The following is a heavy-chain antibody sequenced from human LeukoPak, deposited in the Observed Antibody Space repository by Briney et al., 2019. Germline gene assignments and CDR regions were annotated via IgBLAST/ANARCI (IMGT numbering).Heavy chain of an antibody. J-gene: IGHJ4*02. CDR3: ARLAPIVVVPVYYFDY. Sequence: SETLSLTCTVSGGSISSSSYYWGWVRQPPGKGLEWIGTIYYIGNTYYNPSLKSRVTISVDTSKNQFSLKLSSVTAADTAVYYCARLAPIVVVPVYYFDYWGQGTLVTVSS. CDR2: IYYIGNT. CDR1: GGSISSSSYY. V-gene: IGHV4-39*01. D-gene: IGHD2-2*01.